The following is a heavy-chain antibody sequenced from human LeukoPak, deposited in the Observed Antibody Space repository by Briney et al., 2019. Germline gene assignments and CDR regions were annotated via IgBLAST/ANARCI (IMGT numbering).Heavy chain of an antibody. CDR3: ARDGRVRAFDI. J-gene: IGHJ3*02. Sequence: SETLSLTCTVSGGSISSYYWSWIRQPPGKGLEWIGYIYYSGSTNYNPSLKSRVTISVDTSKNQFSLKLSSVTAADTAVYYCARDGRVRAFDIWGQGTMVTVSS. D-gene: IGHD1-26*01. CDR2: IYYSGST. V-gene: IGHV4-59*01. CDR1: GGSISSYY.